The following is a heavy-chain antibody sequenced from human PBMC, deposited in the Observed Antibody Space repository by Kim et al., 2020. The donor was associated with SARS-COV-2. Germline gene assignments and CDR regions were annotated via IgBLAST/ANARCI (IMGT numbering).Heavy chain of an antibody. CDR3: SSDPLQPEAFDI. CDR1: GFTFSSYE. V-gene: IGHV3-48*03. J-gene: IGHJ3*02. CDR2: ISSSGSTI. D-gene: IGHD4-4*01. Sequence: GGSLRLSCAASGFTFSSYEMNWVRQAPGKWLEWVSYISSSGSTIYYADAVKGRVTITSDNAKNSLYLQMNRLRAEDTAVYYCSSDPLQPEAFDIWGQGTMVTVSS.